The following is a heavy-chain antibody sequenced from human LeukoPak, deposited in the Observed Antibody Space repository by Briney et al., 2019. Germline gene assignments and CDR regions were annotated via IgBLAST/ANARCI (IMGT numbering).Heavy chain of an antibody. CDR2: ISSSGSTI. CDR1: GFTFSSYE. CDR3: ARDLDVWGSYRYTGDAFDI. J-gene: IGHJ3*02. D-gene: IGHD3-16*02. V-gene: IGHV3-48*03. Sequence: GGSLRLSCAASGFTFSSYEMNWVRQAPGKGLEWVSYISSSGSTIYYADSVKGRFTISRDNAKNSLYLQMNSLRAEDTAVYYCARDLDVWGSYRYTGDAFDIWGQGTMVTVSS.